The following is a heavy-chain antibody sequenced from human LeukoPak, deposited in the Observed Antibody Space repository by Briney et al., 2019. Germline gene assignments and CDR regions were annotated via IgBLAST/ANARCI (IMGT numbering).Heavy chain of an antibody. CDR3: ARDLMWEKRFYSYGMDV. J-gene: IGHJ6*02. Sequence: GTRTNYADSVKGRFIISRDNSRNTLFLQMNSLRAEDTAVYYCARDLMWEKRFYSYGMDVWGQGTTVTVSS. V-gene: IGHV3-35*01. D-gene: IGHD1-26*01. CDR2: GTRT.